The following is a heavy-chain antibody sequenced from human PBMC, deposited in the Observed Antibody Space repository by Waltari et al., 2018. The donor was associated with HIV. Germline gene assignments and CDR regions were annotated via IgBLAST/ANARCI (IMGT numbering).Heavy chain of an antibody. CDR2: ISSSSTTV. Sequence: EVQLVESGGEWVQPGGSLRRSCAVSGFSFSTYSMNWVRQTPGKWLEWVSYISSSSTTVYYADSVKGRFTISRDNAKNSLYLQMNSLRAEDTAVYYCARDITLTPGPDYWGQGTLVTVSS. D-gene: IGHD3-3*01. CDR3: ARDITLTPGPDY. V-gene: IGHV3-48*01. J-gene: IGHJ4*02. CDR1: GFSFSTYS.